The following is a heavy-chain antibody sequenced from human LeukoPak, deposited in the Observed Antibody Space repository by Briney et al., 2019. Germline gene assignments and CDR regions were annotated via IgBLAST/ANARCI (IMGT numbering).Heavy chain of an antibody. J-gene: IGHJ4*02. CDR1: GYTFTGHN. V-gene: IGHV1-2*02. CDR2: INPNSGGT. Sequence: GASVKVSCKASGYTFTGHNMHWVRQAPGQGLEWMGWINPNSGGTNYTQKFQGRVTMTRDTSISTAYMELSRLRSDDTAVYYCAREFSVVGARLYYWGQGTLVTVSS. D-gene: IGHD1-26*01. CDR3: AREFSVVGARLYY.